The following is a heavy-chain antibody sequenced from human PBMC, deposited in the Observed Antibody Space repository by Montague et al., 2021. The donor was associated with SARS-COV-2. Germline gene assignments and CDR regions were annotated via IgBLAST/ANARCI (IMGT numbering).Heavy chain of an antibody. V-gene: IGHV4-34*01. CDR3: ARSREEFTSIAVIITYGMHYFDS. CDR1: GGSFSGYY. D-gene: IGHD3-22*01. J-gene: IGHJ4*02. CDR2: INHSGST. Sequence: SETLSLTCAVYGGSFSGYYWSWVRQAPGKGLEWIGEINHSGSTHYNPSLKSRVSMSVDTSKNQFSLKMSSVTAADTAVFYCARSREEFTSIAVIITYGMHYFDSWGQGTLVTVSS.